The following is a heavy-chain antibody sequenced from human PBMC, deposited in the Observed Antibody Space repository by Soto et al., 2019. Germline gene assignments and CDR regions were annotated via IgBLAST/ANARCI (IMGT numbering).Heavy chain of an antibody. CDR3: ARDKSYSSSWYDAFDI. CDR1: GGTFSSYA. D-gene: IGHD6-13*01. V-gene: IGHV1-69*01. Sequence: QVQLVQSGAEVKKPGSSVKVSCKASGGTFSSYAISWVRQAPGQGLEWMGGIIPIFGTANYAQKFQGRVTITADESTSTAYMELSSMRSEDTAVYYCARDKSYSSSWYDAFDIWGQGTMVTVSS. J-gene: IGHJ3*02. CDR2: IIPIFGTA.